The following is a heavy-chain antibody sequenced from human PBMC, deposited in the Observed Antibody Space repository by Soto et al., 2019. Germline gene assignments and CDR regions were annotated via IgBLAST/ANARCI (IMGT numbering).Heavy chain of an antibody. Sequence: PGESLKISCKGSGYSFTSYWIGWVRQMPGKGLEWVGIIYPGDSDTRYSPSFQGQVTISADKSISTAYLQWSSLKASDTAMYYCARHGPSDIVVVPAARYYYYGMDVWGQGTTVTVSS. D-gene: IGHD2-2*01. CDR3: ARHGPSDIVVVPAARYYYYGMDV. CDR2: IYPGDSDT. J-gene: IGHJ6*02. CDR1: GYSFTSYW. V-gene: IGHV5-51*01.